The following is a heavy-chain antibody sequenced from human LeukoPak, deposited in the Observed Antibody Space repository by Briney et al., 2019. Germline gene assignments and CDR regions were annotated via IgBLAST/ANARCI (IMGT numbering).Heavy chain of an antibody. Sequence: GGSLRLSCAASGFTFSSYSMNWVRQAPGKGLEWVSSISSSSYIYYADSVKGRFTISRDNAKNSLYLQMNSLRAEDTAVYYCARGGYDFWSGFYYFDYWGQGTLVTVSS. CDR2: ISSSSYI. D-gene: IGHD3-3*01. V-gene: IGHV3-21*01. CDR1: GFTFSSYS. J-gene: IGHJ4*02. CDR3: ARGGYDFWSGFYYFDY.